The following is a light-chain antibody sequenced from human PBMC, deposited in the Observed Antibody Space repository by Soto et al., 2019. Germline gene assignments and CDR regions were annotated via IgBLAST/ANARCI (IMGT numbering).Light chain of an antibody. J-gene: IGLJ2*01. V-gene: IGLV1-40*01. Sequence: QAVVTQPPSVSGAPGQRVTIPCTGSSSNIGAGYDVHWYHQLPGTAPKLLIYGNSNRPSGVPDRFSGSKSGTSASLAITGLQAEDEADYYCQSYDSSLSVVVFGGGTKVTVL. CDR2: GNS. CDR1: SSNIGAGYD. CDR3: QSYDSSLSVVV.